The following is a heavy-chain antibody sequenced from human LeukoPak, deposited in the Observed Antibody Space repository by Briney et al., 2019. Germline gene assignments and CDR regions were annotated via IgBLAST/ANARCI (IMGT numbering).Heavy chain of an antibody. Sequence: GGSLRLSCAASGFTFSSYWMHWVRQAPGKGLVWVSHINSEGSSTSYADSVKGRFTISRDNAKNTLYLQMNSLRAEDTAVYFCAREMKVFGTDRGAFDIWGQGTMVTVSS. CDR3: AREMKVFGTDRGAFDI. D-gene: IGHD3-10*02. CDR2: INSEGSST. J-gene: IGHJ3*02. V-gene: IGHV3-74*01. CDR1: GFTFSSYW.